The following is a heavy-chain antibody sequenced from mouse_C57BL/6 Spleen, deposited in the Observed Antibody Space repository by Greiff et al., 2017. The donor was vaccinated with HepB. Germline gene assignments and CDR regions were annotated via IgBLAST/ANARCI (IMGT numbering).Heavy chain of an antibody. V-gene: IGHV1-36*01. Sequence: VHVKQSGPVLVKPGPSVTISCKASGFTFTDYYMHWVKQSHGKSLEWIGLVYPYNGGTSYNQKFKGKATLTVDTSSSTAYMELNSLTSEDSAVYYCARATGTRWYFDVWGTGTTVTVSS. CDR1: GFTFTDYY. CDR2: VYPYNGGT. CDR3: ARATGTRWYFDV. J-gene: IGHJ1*03. D-gene: IGHD4-1*02.